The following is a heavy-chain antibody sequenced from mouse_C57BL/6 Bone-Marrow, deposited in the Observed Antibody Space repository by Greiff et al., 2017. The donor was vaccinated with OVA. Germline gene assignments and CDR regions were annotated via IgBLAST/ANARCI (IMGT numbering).Heavy chain of an antibody. J-gene: IGHJ2*01. V-gene: IGHV1-81*01. CDR3: ARWTTVVGFDY. Sequence: VKLMESGAELARPGASVKLSCKASGYTFTSYGISWVKQRTGQGLEWIGEIYPRSGNTYYNEKFKGKATLTADKSSSTAYMELRSLTSEDSAVYFCARWTTVVGFDYWGQGTTLTVSS. D-gene: IGHD1-1*01. CDR1: GYTFTSYG. CDR2: IYPRSGNT.